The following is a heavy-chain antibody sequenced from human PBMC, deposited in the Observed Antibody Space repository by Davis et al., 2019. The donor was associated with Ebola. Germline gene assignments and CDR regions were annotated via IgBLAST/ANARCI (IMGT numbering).Heavy chain of an antibody. CDR2: IYTGGRT. V-gene: IGHV3-69-1*01. CDR3: RLGSYHMGDDY. Sequence: GESLKISCTASGFNFGDYAMNWVRRAPGKGLEWVSVIYTGGRTYYTDSVKGRFTISRDNARNSLYLQMNSLRGEDTAVYYCRLGSYHMGDDYWGQGTLVTVSS. J-gene: IGHJ4*02. D-gene: IGHD3-10*01. CDR1: GFNFGDYA.